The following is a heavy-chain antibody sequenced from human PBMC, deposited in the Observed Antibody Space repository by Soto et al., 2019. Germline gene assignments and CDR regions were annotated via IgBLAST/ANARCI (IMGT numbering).Heavy chain of an antibody. V-gene: IGHV3-23*01. CDR1: GFTFSSYA. CDR3: AKDPEDMNWNDVGWFDP. Sequence: PGGSLRLSCAASGFTFSSYAMSWVRQAPGKGLEWVSAISGSGGSTYYADSVKGRFTISRDNSKNTLYLQMNSLRAEDTDVYYCAKDPEDMNWNDVGWFDPWGQGTLVTVSS. J-gene: IGHJ5*02. D-gene: IGHD1-1*01. CDR2: ISGSGGST.